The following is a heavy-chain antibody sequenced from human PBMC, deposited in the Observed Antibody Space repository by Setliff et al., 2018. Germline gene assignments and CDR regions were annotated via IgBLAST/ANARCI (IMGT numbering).Heavy chain of an antibody. J-gene: IGHJ5*02. D-gene: IGHD2-15*01. CDR3: GRGFSRIEGWGNWFDP. V-gene: IGHV4-39*01. CDR1: GGSVSNSGFF. CDR2: IYDSGSS. Sequence: PSETLSLTCTVSGGSVSNSGFFWGWLRQAPGKGLEWIGNIYDSGSSNYNASLKGRLIITRDTSKNQISLKLTSVTAADTAVYYCGRGFSRIEGWGNWFDPWGQGILVTVSS.